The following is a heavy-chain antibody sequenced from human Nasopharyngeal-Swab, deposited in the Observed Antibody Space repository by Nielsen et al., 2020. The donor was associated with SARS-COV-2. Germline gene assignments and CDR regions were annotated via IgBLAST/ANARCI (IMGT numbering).Heavy chain of an antibody. Sequence: GGSLRLSCAASGFTFSSYWMHWVRQAPGKGLVWVSRINSDGSSTSYADSVKGRFTISRDNAKYTLYLQMNSLRAEDTAVYYCARDPIVVVVAATGWFDPWGQGTLVTVSS. CDR3: ARDPIVVVVAATGWFDP. V-gene: IGHV3-74*01. J-gene: IGHJ5*02. D-gene: IGHD2-15*01. CDR2: INSDGSST. CDR1: GFTFSSYW.